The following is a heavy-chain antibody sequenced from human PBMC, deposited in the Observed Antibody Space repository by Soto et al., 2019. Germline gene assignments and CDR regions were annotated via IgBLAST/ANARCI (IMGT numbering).Heavy chain of an antibody. V-gene: IGHV1-69*02. D-gene: IGHD3-9*01. CDR3: ARALPRPSYYDILTGYHPQYFDY. CDR1: GGTFSSYT. CDR2: IIPILGIA. J-gene: IGHJ4*02. Sequence: ASVKVSCKASGGTFSSYTISWVRQAPGQGLEWMGRIIPILGIANYAQKFQGRVKITADKSTSTAYMELSSLRSEDTAVYYCARALPRPSYYDILTGYHPQYFDYWGQGTLVTVSS.